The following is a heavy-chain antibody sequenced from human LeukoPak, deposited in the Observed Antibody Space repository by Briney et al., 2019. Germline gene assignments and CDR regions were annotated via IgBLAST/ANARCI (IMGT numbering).Heavy chain of an antibody. CDR1: GYTFTSYD. CDR2: MNPNSGNT. J-gene: IGHJ4*02. CDR3: ARVTFSGYSSGWYDY. Sequence: GASVKVSCTASGYTFTSYDINWVRQATGQGLERMGWMNPNSGNTGYAQKFQGRVTMTRNTSISTAYMELSSLRSEDTAVYYCARVTFSGYSSGWYDYWGQGTLVTVSS. V-gene: IGHV1-8*01. D-gene: IGHD6-19*01.